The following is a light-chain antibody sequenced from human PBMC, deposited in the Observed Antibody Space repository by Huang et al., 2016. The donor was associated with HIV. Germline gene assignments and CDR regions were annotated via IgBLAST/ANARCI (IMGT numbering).Light chain of an antibody. J-gene: IGKJ1*01. CDR1: QSVLYSSNSKNY. CDR3: QQYYSIPQT. Sequence: DIVMTQSPDSLAVSLGERATIKCRSSQSVLYSSNSKNYLAWFQQKPGQAPRLLIYWASSRESGVPDRCSGSGSGTDFTLTFSSLEAEDAAVYYCQQYYSIPQTFGQGTKVEI. V-gene: IGKV4-1*01. CDR2: WAS.